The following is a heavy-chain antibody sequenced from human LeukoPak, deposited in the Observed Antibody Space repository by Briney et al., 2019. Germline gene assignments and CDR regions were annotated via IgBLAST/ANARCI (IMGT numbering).Heavy chain of an antibody. CDR3: TSGTDLAYYFDS. D-gene: IGHD2-21*01. CDR1: GFTFSGST. CDR2: ISSKANSYAT. Sequence: GGSLRLSCAASGFTFSGSTMHWVRQASGQGLEWVGRISSKANSYATAYAASVKGRFTISRDDSKNTAYLQMNSLKTEDTAVYYCTSGTDLAYYFDSWGQGALVTVSS. J-gene: IGHJ4*02. V-gene: IGHV3-73*01.